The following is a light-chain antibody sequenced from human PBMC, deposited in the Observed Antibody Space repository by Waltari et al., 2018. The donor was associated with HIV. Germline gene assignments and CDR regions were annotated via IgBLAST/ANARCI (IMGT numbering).Light chain of an antibody. CDR3: QQSYSSPRT. Sequence: DIQMTQSPSSLSASVGDRVTITCRASQSISTYLNWYQQKPGKAPNLLIYGASNLHTGVPSRFSGSGSGPDFTLTISSLQPEDFATYYCQQSYSSPRTFGQGTKLEI. J-gene: IGKJ2*01. CDR2: GAS. CDR1: QSISTY. V-gene: IGKV1-39*01.